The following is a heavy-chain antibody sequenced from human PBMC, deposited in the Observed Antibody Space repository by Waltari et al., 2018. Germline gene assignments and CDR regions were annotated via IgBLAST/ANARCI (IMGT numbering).Heavy chain of an antibody. Sequence: EVQLVESGGGLIQPGGSLRLSCAASGFTVNSNYMTWVRQAPGKGLEWVSFIYSGGGTYYADSVKGRFTISRDSSKNTLYLQMKGLRVEDTAVYYCARGLSTGEYWGQGTLVTVSS. CDR2: IYSGGGT. CDR3: ARGLSTGEY. CDR1: GFTVNSNY. J-gene: IGHJ4*02. V-gene: IGHV3-53*01.